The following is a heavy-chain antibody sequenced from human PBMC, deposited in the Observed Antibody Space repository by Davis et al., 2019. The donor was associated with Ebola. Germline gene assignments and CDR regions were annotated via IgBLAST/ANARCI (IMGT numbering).Heavy chain of an antibody. V-gene: IGHV4-38-2*02. CDR3: ARTELLWFGELFTIYGMDV. J-gene: IGHJ6*04. CDR2: IYHSGST. D-gene: IGHD3-10*01. Sequence: MPGGSLRLSCTVSGYSISSGYYWGWIRQPPGKGLEWIGSIYHSGSTNYNPSLKSRVTISVDKSKNQFSLKLSSVTAADTAVYYCARTELLWFGELFTIYGMDVWGKGTTVTVSS. CDR1: GYSISSGYY.